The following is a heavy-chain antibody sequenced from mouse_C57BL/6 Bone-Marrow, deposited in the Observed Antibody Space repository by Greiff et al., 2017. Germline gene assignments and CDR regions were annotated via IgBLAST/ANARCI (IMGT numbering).Heavy chain of an antibody. Sequence: QVQLQQSGPGLVAPSQSLSITCTVSGFSLTSYGVDWVRQSPGKGLAWLGVIWGVGSTNYNSALKSRLSISKDNSKSQVFLKMNSLQTDDTAMYYCARRGNYFAWFAYWGQGTLVTVSA. V-gene: IGHV2-6*01. J-gene: IGHJ3*01. D-gene: IGHD2-1*01. CDR2: IWGVGST. CDR3: ARRGNYFAWFAY. CDR1: GFSLTSYG.